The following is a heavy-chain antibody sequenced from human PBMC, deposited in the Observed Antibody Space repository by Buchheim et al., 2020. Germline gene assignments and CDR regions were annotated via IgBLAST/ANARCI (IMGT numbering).Heavy chain of an antibody. Sequence: QVQLVQSGPEVKKPGASVKVSCQASGNTFTSEWMHWVRQAPGQEVEWMGIINLSGGSTSYAQKFQGRVTMTRDTSTSTAYMELSGLRSEDTALYYCARAPYDSMVSCFDLWGQGT. CDR3: ARAPYDSMVSCFDL. D-gene: IGHD3-16*01. CDR1: GNTFTSEW. J-gene: IGHJ5*02. CDR2: INLSGGST. V-gene: IGHV1-46*01.